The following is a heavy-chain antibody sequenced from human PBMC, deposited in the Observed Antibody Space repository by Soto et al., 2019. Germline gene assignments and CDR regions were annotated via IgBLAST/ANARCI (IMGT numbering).Heavy chain of an antibody. CDR2: IIPIFGTA. J-gene: IGHJ4*02. V-gene: IGHV1-69*05. D-gene: IGHD5-18*01. Sequence: SVKVSSKAPRGTYSSNSISSAQQYTGKGLEWMGGIIPIFGTANYAQKFQGWVTMTRGTSISTAYMELSRLRSDDTAVYYCEGGAGIQLWDLDFLGQGTLVTVSS. CDR3: EGGAGIQLWDLDF. CDR1: RGTYSSNS.